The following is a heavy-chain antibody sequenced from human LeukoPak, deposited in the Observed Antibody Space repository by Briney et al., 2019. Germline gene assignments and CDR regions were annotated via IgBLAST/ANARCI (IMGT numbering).Heavy chain of an antibody. CDR3: ARAWDYYDSSAASYAFDI. D-gene: IGHD3-22*01. CDR1: GGSISSYY. J-gene: IGHJ3*02. V-gene: IGHV4-59*01. CDR2: IYYSGST. Sequence: KPSETLSLTCTVSGGSISSYYWSWLRQPPGKGLEWIGYIYYSGSTNYNPSLKSRVTISVDTSKNQFSLKLSSVTAADTAVYYCARAWDYYDSSAASYAFDIWGQGTMVTVSS.